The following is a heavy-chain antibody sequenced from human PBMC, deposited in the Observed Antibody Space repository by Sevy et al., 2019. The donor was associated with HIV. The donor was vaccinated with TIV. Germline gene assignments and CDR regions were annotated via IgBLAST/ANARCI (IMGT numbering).Heavy chain of an antibody. J-gene: IGHJ4*02. CDR3: AREDSNGVCYSH. CDR2: ISSSSSYI. D-gene: IGHD2-8*01. V-gene: IGHV3-21*01. CDR1: GITFTIYT. Sequence: GGSLRLSCAASGITFTIYTMNWVRQAPGKGLEWVSSISSSSSYIDYADSVKGRFTISRDNAKSSLYLQMNSLRAEDTAVYYCAREDSNGVCYSHWGQGTLVTVSS.